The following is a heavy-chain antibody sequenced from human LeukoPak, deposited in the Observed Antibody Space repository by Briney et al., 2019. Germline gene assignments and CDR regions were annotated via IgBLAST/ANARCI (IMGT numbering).Heavy chain of an antibody. CDR2: INPNNGGT. Sequence: ASVKVSCKASGYSFTGYYIHWVRQAPGQGLEWMGWINPNNGGTNQVQKFQGRVTMTRDTSINTAYMEVSSLRSDDTAVYYCARYSNSGGDYWGQGTLVTVAS. D-gene: IGHD6-6*01. V-gene: IGHV1-2*02. CDR3: ARYSNSGGDY. J-gene: IGHJ4*02. CDR1: GYSFTGYY.